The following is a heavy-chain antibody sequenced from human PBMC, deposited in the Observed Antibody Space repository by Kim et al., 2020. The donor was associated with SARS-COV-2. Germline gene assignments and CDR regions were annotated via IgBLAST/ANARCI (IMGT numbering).Heavy chain of an antibody. Sequence: SETLSLTCAVYGGSFSGYYWSWIRQPPGKGLEWIGEINHSGSTNYNPSLKSRVTISVDTSKNQFSLKLSSVTAADTAVYYCARGCIYYYGSGSYYRWFDPWGQGTLVTVSS. CDR1: GGSFSGYY. D-gene: IGHD3-10*01. V-gene: IGHV4-34*01. CDR3: ARGCIYYYGSGSYYRWFDP. J-gene: IGHJ5*02. CDR2: INHSGST.